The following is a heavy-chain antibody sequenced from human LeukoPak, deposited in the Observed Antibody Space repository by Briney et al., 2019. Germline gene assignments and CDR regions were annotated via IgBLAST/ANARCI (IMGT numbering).Heavy chain of an antibody. CDR3: AKDRHPARTDGYYFDY. CDR2: ISYDANNK. D-gene: IGHD1-14*01. J-gene: IGHJ4*02. CDR1: AFTFRTYG. Sequence: GGSLRLSCAALAFTFRTYGMHWVRQAPGKGLEWAAVISYDANNKNYADSVKGRFTISRDNSKNTLYLQMNSLRAEDTAVYYCAKDRHPARTDGYYFDYWGQGTLVTVSS. V-gene: IGHV3-30*18.